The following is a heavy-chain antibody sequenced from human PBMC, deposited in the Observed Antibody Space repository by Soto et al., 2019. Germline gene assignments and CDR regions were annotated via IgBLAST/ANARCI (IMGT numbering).Heavy chain of an antibody. CDR1: GGTFSSYT. CDR2: IIPILGIA. V-gene: IGHV1-69*04. Sequence: GASVKVSCKASGGTFSSYTISWVRQAPGQGLEWMGRIIPILGIANYAQKFQGRVTITADKSTSTAYMELSSLRSEDTAVYYCARDSVCGGSCIDYWGQGTLVTVSS. D-gene: IGHD2-15*01. J-gene: IGHJ4*02. CDR3: ARDSVCGGSCIDY.